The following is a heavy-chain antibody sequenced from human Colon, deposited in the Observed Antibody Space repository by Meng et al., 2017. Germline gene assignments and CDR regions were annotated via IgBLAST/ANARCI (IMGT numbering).Heavy chain of an antibody. V-gene: IGHV4-39*01. CDR1: GGSIRSTSNY. Sequence: QVQLQESGPGLVKPSETLSPTCTFSGGSIRSTSNYWDWVRQPPGTRLEWIGSIYYSGATYYNPSLKSRVTMSVDTSKNQFSLRLSSVTAADTAVYFCARRVHDGRHYHYFDYWGQGALVTVSS. D-gene: IGHD3-16*01. CDR3: ARRVHDGRHYHYFDY. CDR2: IYYSGAT. J-gene: IGHJ4*02.